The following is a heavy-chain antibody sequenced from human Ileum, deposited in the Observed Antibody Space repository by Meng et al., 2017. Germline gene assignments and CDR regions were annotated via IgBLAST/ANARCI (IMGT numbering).Heavy chain of an antibody. Sequence: GGSLRLSCGASGFIVSSDYMSWVRQAPGKGLEWVSYISSSGSTIYYADSVKGRFTISRDNAKNSLYLQMNSLRAEDTAVYYCARDLGSLGSGSYYNVFYYFDYWGQGTLVTVSS. CDR2: ISSSGSTI. J-gene: IGHJ4*02. V-gene: IGHV3-11*04. CDR3: ARDLGSLGSGSYYNVFYYFDY. CDR1: GFIVSSDY. D-gene: IGHD3-10*01.